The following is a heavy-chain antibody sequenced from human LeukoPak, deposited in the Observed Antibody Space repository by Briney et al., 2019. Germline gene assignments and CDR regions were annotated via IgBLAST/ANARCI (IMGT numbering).Heavy chain of an antibody. V-gene: IGHV1-18*01. CDR3: ARVRYCSGGSCYYFDY. J-gene: IGHJ4*02. CDR1: GYTFTSYG. Sequence: ASVKVSCKASGYTFTSYGISWVRQAPGQGLEWMGWISAYNGNTNYAQKLQGRVTMTTDASTSTAYMELRSLRSDDTAVYYCARVRYCSGGSCYYFDYWGQGTLVTVSS. D-gene: IGHD2-15*01. CDR2: ISAYNGNT.